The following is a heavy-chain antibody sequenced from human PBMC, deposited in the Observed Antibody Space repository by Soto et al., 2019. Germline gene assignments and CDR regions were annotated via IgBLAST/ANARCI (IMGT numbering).Heavy chain of an antibody. D-gene: IGHD3-10*01. CDR1: GFTFSSYS. Sequence: EVQLVESGGGLVKPGGSLRLSCAASGFTFSSYSMNWVRQAPGKGLEWVSSISSGSSYIYYADSVKGRFTISRDNAKNLXYLQLNSLRAEDTAVYYCARDRRSGSYDNADAFDIWGQGTMVTVSS. V-gene: IGHV3-21*01. CDR3: ARDRRSGSYDNADAFDI. CDR2: ISSGSSYI. J-gene: IGHJ3*02.